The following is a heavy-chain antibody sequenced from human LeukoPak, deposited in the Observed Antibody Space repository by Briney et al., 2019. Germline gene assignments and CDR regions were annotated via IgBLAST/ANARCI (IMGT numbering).Heavy chain of an antibody. D-gene: IGHD2-2*01. CDR2: IYSGGST. CDR3: ATRRENYYYYGVDV. J-gene: IGHJ6*02. Sequence: GGSLRLSCAASGLTVSSSYMSWVRQAPGKGLEWVSVIYSGGSTYHADSVKGRFTISRHNSKNTLYLQMNSLRPEDTAVYYCATRRENYYYYGVDVWGQGTTVTVSS. V-gene: IGHV3-53*04. CDR1: GLTVSSSY.